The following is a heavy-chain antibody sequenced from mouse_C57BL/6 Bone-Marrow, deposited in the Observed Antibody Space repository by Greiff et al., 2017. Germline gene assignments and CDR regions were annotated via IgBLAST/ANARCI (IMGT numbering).Heavy chain of an antibody. CDR3: ARPNLGTQLYRDY. Sequence: QVQLQQSGAELVRPGTSVKVSCKASGYAFTNYLIEWVKQRPGQGLEWIGVINPGSGGTNYNEKFKGKATLTADKSSSTAYMQLSSLTSEDSAVYFCARPNLGTQLYRDYWGQGTTLTVSS. D-gene: IGHD3-1*01. V-gene: IGHV1-54*01. J-gene: IGHJ2*01. CDR1: GYAFTNYL. CDR2: INPGSGGT.